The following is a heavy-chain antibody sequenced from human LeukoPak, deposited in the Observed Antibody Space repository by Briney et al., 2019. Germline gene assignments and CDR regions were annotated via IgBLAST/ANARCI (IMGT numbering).Heavy chain of an antibody. CDR1: GFPFSNYA. D-gene: IGHD1-14*01. CDR3: AKSNREFDP. V-gene: IGHV3-23*01. J-gene: IGHJ5*02. CDR2: ISGSGGGT. Sequence: GGSLRLSCAVSGFPFSNYAMSWVRQAPGKGLEWVAAISGSGGGTYYVDSVKGRFTISRDNSKNTLYLEMNSLRAEDTAVYYCAKSNREFDPWGQGTLVTVSS.